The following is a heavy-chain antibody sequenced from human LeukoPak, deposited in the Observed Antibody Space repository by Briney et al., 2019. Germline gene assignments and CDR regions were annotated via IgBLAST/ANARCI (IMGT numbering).Heavy chain of an antibody. CDR3: AREPLMTTATTGWYFDL. Sequence: SSETLSLTCTVSGGSISSYYWSWIRQPPGKGLEWIGYIYYSGSTNYNPSLKSRVTISVDTSKNQFSLKLSSVTAADTAVYYCAREPLMTTATTGWYFDLWGRGTLVTVSS. V-gene: IGHV4-59*01. CDR1: GGSISSYY. CDR2: IYYSGST. D-gene: IGHD4-17*01. J-gene: IGHJ2*01.